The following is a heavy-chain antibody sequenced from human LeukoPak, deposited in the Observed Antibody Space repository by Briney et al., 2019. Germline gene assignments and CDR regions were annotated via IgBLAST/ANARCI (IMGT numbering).Heavy chain of an antibody. CDR3: AREAIFGVPDCFDH. CDR1: GFTFSRSD. J-gene: IGHJ4*02. V-gene: IGHV3-30*07. CDR2: ISIDGSIK. D-gene: IGHD3-10*02. Sequence: GRSLRLSCAASGFTFSRSDMHWVRQAPGKGLEWVAVISIDGSIKFYGDSLEGRFIISRDSSKNTLYLQMNSLRVEDTAVYYCAREAIFGVPDCFDHWGQGTLVTVSS.